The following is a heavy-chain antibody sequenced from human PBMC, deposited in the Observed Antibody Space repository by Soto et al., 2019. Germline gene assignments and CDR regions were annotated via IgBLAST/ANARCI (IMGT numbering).Heavy chain of an antibody. CDR3: ARQERWLQFHAFDI. Sequence: PGESLKISCSGSGYSFTSYWISWVRQMPGKGLEWMGRIDPSDSYTNYSPSFQGHVTISADKSISTAYLQWSSLKASDTAMYYCARQERWLQFHAFDIWGQGTMVTVSS. CDR1: GYSFTSYW. J-gene: IGHJ3*02. CDR2: IDPSDSYT. D-gene: IGHD5-12*01. V-gene: IGHV5-10-1*01.